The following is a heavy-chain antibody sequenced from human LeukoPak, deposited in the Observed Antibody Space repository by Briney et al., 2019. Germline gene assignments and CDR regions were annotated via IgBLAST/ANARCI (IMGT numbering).Heavy chain of an antibody. J-gene: IGHJ4*02. Sequence: SETLSLTCTVSGGSISSYYWSWIRQPAGKGLEWIGRIYTSGSTNYNPSLKSRVTMSVDTSKNQFSLKLSSVTAADTAVYYCAGEALYDFWSGSSFDYWGQGTLVTVSS. CDR3: AGEALYDFWSGSSFDY. CDR1: GGSISSYY. CDR2: IYTSGST. V-gene: IGHV4-4*07. D-gene: IGHD3-3*01.